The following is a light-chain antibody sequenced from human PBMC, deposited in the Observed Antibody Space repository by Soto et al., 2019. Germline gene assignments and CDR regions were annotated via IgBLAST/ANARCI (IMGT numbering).Light chain of an antibody. CDR2: KAS. CDR1: QSISSW. J-gene: IGKJ1*01. CDR3: QQYNIYSGT. V-gene: IGKV1-5*03. Sequence: DIQMTQSPSTLSASVGDRVTITCRASQSISSWLAWYQQKPGKAPKLLIYKASSLESGVPSRFSGSGSGTEFSLTISSLQPDEFATYYCQQYNIYSGTFGLGTKLEIK.